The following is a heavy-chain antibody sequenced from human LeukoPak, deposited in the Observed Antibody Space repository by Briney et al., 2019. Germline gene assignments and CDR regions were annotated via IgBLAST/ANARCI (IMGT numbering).Heavy chain of an antibody. CDR1: GFTFSSYG. J-gene: IGHJ4*02. Sequence: GRSLRLSCAASGFTFSSYGMHWVRQAPGKGLEWVAVISYDGSNKYYADSVKGRFTIARDNSKNTLYLQMNSLRAEDAAVYYCAKDGGESYPTDYWGQGTLVTVSS. CDR2: ISYDGSNK. V-gene: IGHV3-30*18. D-gene: IGHD3-16*01. CDR3: AKDGGESYPTDY.